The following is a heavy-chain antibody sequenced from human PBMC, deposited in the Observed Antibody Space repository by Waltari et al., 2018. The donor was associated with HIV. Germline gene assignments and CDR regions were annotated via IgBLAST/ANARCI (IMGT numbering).Heavy chain of an antibody. Sequence: QVQLQQWGAGLLKPSETLSLTCAVYGGSFSGYYWSWIRQPPGKGLEWTGEINHSGSTNYNPSLKSRVTISVDTSKNQFSLKLSSVTAADTAVYYCARAAAGRYYGMDVWGQGTTVTVSS. D-gene: IGHD1-26*01. J-gene: IGHJ6*02. CDR2: INHSGST. CDR3: ARAAAGRYYGMDV. CDR1: GGSFSGYY. V-gene: IGHV4-34*01.